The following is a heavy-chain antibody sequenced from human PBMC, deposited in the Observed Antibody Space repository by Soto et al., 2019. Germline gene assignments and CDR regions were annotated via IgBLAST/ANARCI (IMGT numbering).Heavy chain of an antibody. CDR2: ISAYNGNT. V-gene: IGHV1-18*04. CDR3: ARGGWAVVVPAAKSPPHNWFDT. CDR1: GYTFTSYG. Sequence: GASVKVSCKASGYTFTSYGISWVRQAPGQGLEWMGWISAYNGNTNYAQKLQGRVTMTTDTSTSTAYMELRSLRSDDTAVYYCARGGWAVVVPAAKSPPHNWFDTWGQGTLVTVSS. J-gene: IGHJ5*02. D-gene: IGHD2-2*01.